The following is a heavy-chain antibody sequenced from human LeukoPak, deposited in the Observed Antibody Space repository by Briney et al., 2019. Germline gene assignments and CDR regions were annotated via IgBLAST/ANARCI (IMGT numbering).Heavy chain of an antibody. CDR2: ISASGTA. D-gene: IGHD3-22*01. Sequence: PGGSLRLSCVASGFTFSTYAMTWVRQAPGKGLEWVSVISASGTAHYADSMKGRFTISRDNAKNTLYLQMNSVRAEDTAVYYCAMSYDSSGYDAFDIWGQGTMVTVSS. CDR3: AMSYDSSGYDAFDI. CDR1: GFTFSTYA. V-gene: IGHV3-23*01. J-gene: IGHJ3*02.